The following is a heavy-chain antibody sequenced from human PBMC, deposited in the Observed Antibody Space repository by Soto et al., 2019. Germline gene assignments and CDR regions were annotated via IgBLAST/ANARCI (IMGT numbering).Heavy chain of an antibody. CDR3: AEDAVYNEGLWLMYH. J-gene: IGHJ4*02. D-gene: IGHD2-21*01. V-gene: IGHV3-23*05. CDR2: IYGSGRGI. Sequence: EVQLLESGGGLVQPGGSLRLSCTASGLPHSSFAMMWVRQAPGKGLECVSGIYGSGRGIEYADSVKGRFTISRDNSKNTVYLQMTDLRADDTAVYYCAEDAVYNEGLWLMYHWGQGTQVTVSS. CDR1: GLPHSSFA.